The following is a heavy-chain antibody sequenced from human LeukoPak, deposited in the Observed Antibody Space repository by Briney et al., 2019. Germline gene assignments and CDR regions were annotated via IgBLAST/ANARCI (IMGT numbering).Heavy chain of an antibody. Sequence: PSETLSLTCTVSGGSISSYYWSWIRQPPGKGLEWIGYIYYSGSTNYNPSLKSRVTISVDTSKNRFSLKLSSVTAADTAVYYCARESHSSSLDYWGQGTLVTVSS. J-gene: IGHJ4*02. CDR1: GGSISSYY. D-gene: IGHD6-13*01. CDR3: ARESHSSSLDY. CDR2: IYYSGST. V-gene: IGHV4-59*01.